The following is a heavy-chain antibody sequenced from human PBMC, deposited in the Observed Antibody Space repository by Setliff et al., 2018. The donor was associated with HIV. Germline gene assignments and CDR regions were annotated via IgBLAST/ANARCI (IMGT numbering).Heavy chain of an antibody. J-gene: IGHJ5*02. CDR3: ARDYSSSWYAGDNWLDP. D-gene: IGHD6-13*01. V-gene: IGHV1-18*01. CDR2: ISAYNGHT. CDR1: GYIFTNYG. Sequence: ASVKVSCKASGYIFTNYGFSWVRQAPGQGLEWMGWISAYNGHTNYAQNLQGRVTMTTDTSTSTAFMELSSLRSDDTAMYYCARDYSSSWYAGDNWLDPWGQGTLVTVSS.